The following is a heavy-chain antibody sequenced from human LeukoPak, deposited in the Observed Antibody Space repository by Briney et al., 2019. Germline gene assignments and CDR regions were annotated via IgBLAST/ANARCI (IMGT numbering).Heavy chain of an antibody. CDR2: ISGSGGST. V-gene: IGHV3-23*01. CDR1: GFTFSSYA. D-gene: IGHD2-15*01. Sequence: GGSLRLSCAASGFTFSSYAMSWVRQAPGKGLEWVSAISGSGGSTYYADSAKGRFTISRDNSKNTLYLQMNSLRAEDTAVYYCAKDIGLTGVFYWGQGTLVTVSS. J-gene: IGHJ4*02. CDR3: AKDIGLTGVFY.